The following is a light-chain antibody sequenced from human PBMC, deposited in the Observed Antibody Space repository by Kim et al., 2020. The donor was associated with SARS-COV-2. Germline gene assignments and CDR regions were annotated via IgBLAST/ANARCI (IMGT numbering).Light chain of an antibody. V-gene: IGKV1-5*03. CDR3: QQYNSYSLT. J-gene: IGKJ3*01. CDR2: KAS. Sequence: DIQMTQSPSTLSASVGDRVTITCRASQSISSWLAWYQQKPGKAPKLLIYKASSLESGVPSRFSGSGSGTEFTLTISSLQPDDFPTYYCQQYNSYSLTFGPGTKVDIK. CDR1: QSISSW.